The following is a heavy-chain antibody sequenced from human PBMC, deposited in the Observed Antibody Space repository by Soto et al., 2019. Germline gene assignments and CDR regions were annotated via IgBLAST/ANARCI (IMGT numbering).Heavy chain of an antibody. D-gene: IGHD4-17*01. V-gene: IGHV2-70*11. J-gene: IGHJ6*02. CDR1: GFSLSTSGMC. CDR2: IDWDDDK. CDR3: ARTPFYGDYSYYYYGMDV. Sequence: GSGPTLVNPTQTLTLTCTFSGFSLSTSGMCVSWIRQPPGKALEWLARIDWDDDKYYSTSLKTRLTISKDTSKNQVVLTMTNMDPVDTATYYCARTPFYGDYSYYYYGMDVWGQGTTVTVSS.